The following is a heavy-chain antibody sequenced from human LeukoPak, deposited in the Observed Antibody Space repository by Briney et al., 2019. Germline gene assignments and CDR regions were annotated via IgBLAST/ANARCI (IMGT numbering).Heavy chain of an antibody. CDR3: ARADVRAIASSGCYGFDY. Sequence: PAASVKVSCKASGYTFTSYGISWVRQAPGQGLEWMGWISAYNGDTNYAQKLQGRVTMTTDTSTSTAYMELRSLRSDDTAVYYCARADVRAIASSGCYGFDYWGQGTLVTVSS. V-gene: IGHV1-18*01. CDR2: ISAYNGDT. D-gene: IGHD6-19*01. CDR1: GYTFTSYG. J-gene: IGHJ4*02.